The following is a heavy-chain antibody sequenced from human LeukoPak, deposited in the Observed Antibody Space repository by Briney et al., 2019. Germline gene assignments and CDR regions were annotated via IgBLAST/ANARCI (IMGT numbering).Heavy chain of an antibody. D-gene: IGHD3-22*01. CDR2: INPNSGGT. CDR1: GYTFTGYY. V-gene: IGHV1-2*02. CDR3: ARDYYDSSNNWFDP. J-gene: IGHJ5*02. Sequence: ASVKVSCKASGYTFTGYYMHWVRQAPGQGLEWMGWINPNSGGTNYAQKFQGRVTMTRDTSISTAYMELSRLRSDDTAVYYCARDYYDSSNNWFDPWGQGTLVTVSS.